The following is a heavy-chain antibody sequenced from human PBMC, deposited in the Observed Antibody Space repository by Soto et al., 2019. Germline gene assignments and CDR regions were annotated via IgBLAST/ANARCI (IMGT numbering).Heavy chain of an antibody. V-gene: IGHV3-23*01. CDR2: ISGSGGST. J-gene: IGHJ6*02. CDR3: ASNHLGTPPYGMDV. CDR1: GFTFSSYA. D-gene: IGHD1-7*01. Sequence: GGSLRLSCAASGFTFSSYAMSWVRQAPGKGLEWVAAISGSGGSTYYADSVKGRFTISRDNSKNTLYLQMSSLRSEDTAVYYCASNHLGTPPYGMDVWGQGTTVTVSS.